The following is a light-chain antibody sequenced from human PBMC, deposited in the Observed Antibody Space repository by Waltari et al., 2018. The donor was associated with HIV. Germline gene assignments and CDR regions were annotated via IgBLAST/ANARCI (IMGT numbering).Light chain of an antibody. Sequence: QTALTQPASVSGSPGQSITISCTGTSSDVGAYNLVSWYQQHPGKAPRLIIYDVSERPAVVSNRFTGSRSGTTASLTISGLQAEEEADYYCCSYVSEIIPCVFGGGTKLTVL. J-gene: IGLJ3*02. CDR3: CSYVSEIIPCV. CDR1: SSDVGAYNL. CDR2: DVS. V-gene: IGLV2-23*02.